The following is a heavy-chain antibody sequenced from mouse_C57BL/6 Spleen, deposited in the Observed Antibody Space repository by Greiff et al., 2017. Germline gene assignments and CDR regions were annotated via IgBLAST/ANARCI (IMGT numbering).Heavy chain of an antibody. Sequence: EVQLQQSGPVLVKPGASVKMSCKASGYKFTDYYMNWVKQSHGKSLEWIGVINPYNGGTSYNQKFKGKATLTVDKSSSTAYMELNSLTSEDSAVYYCARPLTGTWFADWGQGTLVTVSA. CDR2: INPYNGGT. D-gene: IGHD4-1*01. J-gene: IGHJ3*01. V-gene: IGHV1-19*01. CDR1: GYKFTDYY. CDR3: ARPLTGTWFAD.